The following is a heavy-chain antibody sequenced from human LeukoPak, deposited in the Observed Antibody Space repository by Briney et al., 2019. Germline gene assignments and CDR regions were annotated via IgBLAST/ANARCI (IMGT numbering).Heavy chain of an antibody. CDR2: INPSGGST. J-gene: IGHJ6*02. V-gene: IGHV1-46*01. D-gene: IGHD5-18*01. CDR3: AILGDTAMVHPRGYYYGMDV. CDR1: GYTFTSYY. Sequence: GASVKVSCKASGYTFTSYYMHWVRQAPGQGLEWMGIINPSGGSTSYAQKFQGRVTMTRDTSTSTVYMELSSLRSEDTAVYYCAILGDTAMVHPRGYYYGMDVWGQGTTVTVSS.